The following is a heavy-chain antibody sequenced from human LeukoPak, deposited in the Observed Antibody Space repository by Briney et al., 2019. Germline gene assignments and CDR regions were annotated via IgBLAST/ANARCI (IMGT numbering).Heavy chain of an antibody. CDR2: IYPGDSDT. CDR1: GYSFTSYW. J-gene: IGHJ3*02. V-gene: IGHV5-51*01. Sequence: GESLKISCKGSGYSFTSYWIGWVRQMPGKGLEWMGIIYPGDSDTRYSPSFQGQVTISADKSISTAYLQWSSLKASDTAMYYCASAYYYDSSGYSPDAFDIWGQGTMVTVSS. CDR3: ASAYYYDSSGYSPDAFDI. D-gene: IGHD3-22*01.